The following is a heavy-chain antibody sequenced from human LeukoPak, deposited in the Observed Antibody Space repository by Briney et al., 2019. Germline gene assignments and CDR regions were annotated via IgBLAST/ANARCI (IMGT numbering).Heavy chain of an antibody. CDR3: ARVWGRDPDAFDI. CDR2: ITASGDST. D-gene: IGHD1-26*01. CDR1: GFTFSNYV. J-gene: IGHJ3*02. V-gene: IGHV3-23*01. Sequence: PSGGSLRLSCAASGFTFSNYVMIWVRQAPGKGLEWVSGITASGDSTYYGDSVKGRFTISRDNAKNSLYLQMNSLRAEDTAVYYCARVWGRDPDAFDIWGQGTMVTVSS.